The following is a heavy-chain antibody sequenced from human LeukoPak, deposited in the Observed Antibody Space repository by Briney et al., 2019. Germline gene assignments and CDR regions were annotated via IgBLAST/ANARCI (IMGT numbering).Heavy chain of an antibody. D-gene: IGHD6-13*01. CDR3: ARGLAAAGLYFDY. CDR1: GFTVSSNY. J-gene: IGHJ4*02. Sequence: PGGSLRLSCAASGFTVSSNYMTWVRQAPGKGLEWVSVVYTSGSTYSADSVKGRFTISRDNSKNTLYLQMNSLRAEDTAVYYCARGLAAAGLYFDYWGQGTLVTVSS. CDR2: VYTSGST. V-gene: IGHV3-53*01.